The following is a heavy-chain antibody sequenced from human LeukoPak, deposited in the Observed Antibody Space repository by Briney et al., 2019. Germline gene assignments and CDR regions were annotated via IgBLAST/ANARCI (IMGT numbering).Heavy chain of an antibody. CDR3: ARDYLAYYYDSSGYIDAFDI. Sequence: KPSETLSLTCTVSGGSISSYYWNWIRQTPGKGLEWIGYIYYTGSTNYNPSLKSRVTISVDTSKNQVSLKLSSVTAADTALYYCARDYLAYYYDSSGYIDAFDIWSQGTMVTVSS. V-gene: IGHV4-59*01. J-gene: IGHJ3*02. D-gene: IGHD3-22*01. CDR2: IYYTGST. CDR1: GGSISSYY.